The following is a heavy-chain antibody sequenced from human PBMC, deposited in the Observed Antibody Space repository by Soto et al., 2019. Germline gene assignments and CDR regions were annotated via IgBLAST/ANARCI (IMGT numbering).Heavy chain of an antibody. Sequence: QVQLVQSGAEVKKPGASVKVSCKASGYTFTSYDFNWVRQATGQGLESMGWMNPNSVNTGYAQKFQGRAPITRDTSISTAYMELSSLRAEDTAVYYCAREKTSSGIDVWGQGTTVTVSS. CDR3: AREKTSSGIDV. V-gene: IGHV1-8*01. CDR1: GYTFTSYD. J-gene: IGHJ6*02. CDR2: MNPNSVNT.